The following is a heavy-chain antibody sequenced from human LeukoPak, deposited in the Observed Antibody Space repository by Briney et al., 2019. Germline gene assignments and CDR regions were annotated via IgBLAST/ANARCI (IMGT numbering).Heavy chain of an antibody. D-gene: IGHD3-3*01. CDR2: ISGSGGST. V-gene: IGHV3-23*01. J-gene: IGHJ4*02. Sequence: GGSLRLSCAASGFTFSSYAMSWVRQAPGKGLEWVSAISGSGGSTYYADSVKGRFTISRDNSKNTLYLQMNSLRAEDTAVYYCARGHMDFQARINDDFDYWGQGTLVTVSS. CDR3: ARGHMDFQARINDDFDY. CDR1: GFTFSSYA.